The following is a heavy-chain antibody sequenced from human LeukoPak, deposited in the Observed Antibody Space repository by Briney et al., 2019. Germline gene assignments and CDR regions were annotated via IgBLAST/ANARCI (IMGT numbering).Heavy chain of an antibody. J-gene: IGHJ6*02. Sequence: GGSLRLSCAASGFTVSSNYMSWVRQAPGKGLEWVSVIYSGGSTYYADSVKGRFTISRDNSKNTLYLQMNSLRAEDTAVYYCSISSPHYYGMDVWGQGTTVTVSS. V-gene: IGHV3-53*01. CDR2: IYSGGST. CDR1: GFTVSSNY. CDR3: SISSPHYYGMDV. D-gene: IGHD2-2*01.